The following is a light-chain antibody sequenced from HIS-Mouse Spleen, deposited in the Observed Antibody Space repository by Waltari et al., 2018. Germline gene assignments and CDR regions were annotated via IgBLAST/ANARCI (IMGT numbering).Light chain of an antibody. CDR1: SSNLGSNY. CDR2: RNK. Sequence: QSVLTQPPSASGTPGQRVTISCSGSSSNLGSNYVHWYQQLPGTAPKLLIYRNKQRPSGVPDRFSGSKSGTSASLAISGLRSEDEADYYCAAWDDSLSGPVFGGGTKLTVL. CDR3: AAWDDSLSGPV. J-gene: IGLJ3*02. V-gene: IGLV1-47*01.